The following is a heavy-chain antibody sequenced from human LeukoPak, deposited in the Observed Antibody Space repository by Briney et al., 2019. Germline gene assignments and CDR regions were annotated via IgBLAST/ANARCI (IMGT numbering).Heavy chain of an antibody. D-gene: IGHD4-17*01. V-gene: IGHV4-39*07. CDR2: IYYSGST. Sequence: PSETLSLTCTVSGGSISSSSYYWGWIRQPPGKGLEWIGSIYYSGSTYYNPSLKSRVTMSVDTSKNQFSLKLSSVTAADTAVYYCARSTVTWGYFDLWGRGTLVTVSS. CDR1: GGSISSSSYY. J-gene: IGHJ2*01. CDR3: ARSTVTWGYFDL.